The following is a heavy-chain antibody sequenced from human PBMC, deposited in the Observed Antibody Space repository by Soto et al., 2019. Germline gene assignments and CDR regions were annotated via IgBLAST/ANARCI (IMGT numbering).Heavy chain of an antibody. J-gene: IGHJ5*02. Sequence: QVQLQESGPGLVKPSETLSLTCTVSGGSVSSGSYYWSWIRQPPGKGLEWIGYIYYSGSTNYHPSPKGRATISAAPAKNHFPLKLGSVPAADTAVYYCARAYYRARFAPWGQGTLVTVSS. D-gene: IGHD3-10*01. CDR3: ARAYYRARFAP. CDR2: IYYSGST. V-gene: IGHV4-61*01. CDR1: GGSVSSGSYY.